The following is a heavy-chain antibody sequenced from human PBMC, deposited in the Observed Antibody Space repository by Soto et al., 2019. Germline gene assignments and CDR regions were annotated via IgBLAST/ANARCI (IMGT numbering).Heavy chain of an antibody. V-gene: IGHV1-69*01. CDR3: ASASPSVCGGGSCYRLDSAFDS. Sequence: QVQLVQSGAEVKRPGSSVKVSCKASGGTFRTSGIAWVRQAPGQGPEWMGGVIPLFKTPKYAERFKGRLSITADESTGTVYLELSSLRSEDTAVYYCASASPSVCGGGSCYRLDSAFDSWGQGTLVFVSS. D-gene: IGHD2-15*01. CDR1: GGTFRTSG. J-gene: IGHJ5*01. CDR2: VIPLFKTP.